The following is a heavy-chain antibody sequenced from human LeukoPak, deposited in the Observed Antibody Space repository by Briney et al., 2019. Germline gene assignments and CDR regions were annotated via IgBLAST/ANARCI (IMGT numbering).Heavy chain of an antibody. D-gene: IGHD6-19*01. V-gene: IGHV4-31*03. CDR2: ISYSGST. Sequence: SETLSLTCTVSGGSISSGGYYWSWIRQHPGKGLEWIGYISYSGSTYYNPSLQSRVTISVDTSKNQFSLRLSSVTAADTAVYYCARLERYSSGWTRPRHFGYWGQGTLVTVSS. J-gene: IGHJ4*02. CDR3: ARLERYSSGWTRPRHFGY. CDR1: GGSISSGGYY.